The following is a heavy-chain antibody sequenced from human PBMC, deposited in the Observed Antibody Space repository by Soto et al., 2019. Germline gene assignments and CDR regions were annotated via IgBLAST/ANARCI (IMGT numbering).Heavy chain of an antibody. CDR3: ARVTMVIRDSDHFGVDV. Sequence: SETLSLTCLVSGFTISRTYAWGWIRQPPGKGLEWIGSISHSGTTSYSPSLTSRVSISVDASKNQVSLKLTSVTAADTAVYFCARVTMVIRDSDHFGVDVWGHGTTVTVSS. CDR1: GFTISRTYA. J-gene: IGHJ6*02. CDR2: ISHSGTT. V-gene: IGHV4-38-2*02. D-gene: IGHD4-17*01.